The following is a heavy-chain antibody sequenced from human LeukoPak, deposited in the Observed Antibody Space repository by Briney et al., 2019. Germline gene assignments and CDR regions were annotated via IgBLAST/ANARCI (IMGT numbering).Heavy chain of an antibody. CDR2: IIPIFGTA. V-gene: IGHV1-69*05. CDR3: ARGYYYDSSGYYSCDY. CDR1: GGTFSSYA. Sequence: SVKVSCKASGGTFSSYAISWVRQAPGQGLEWMGGIIPIFGTANYAQKFQGRVTITTDESTSTAYMELSSLRSEDTAVYYCARGYYYDSSGYYSCDYWGQGTLVTVSS. D-gene: IGHD3-22*01. J-gene: IGHJ4*02.